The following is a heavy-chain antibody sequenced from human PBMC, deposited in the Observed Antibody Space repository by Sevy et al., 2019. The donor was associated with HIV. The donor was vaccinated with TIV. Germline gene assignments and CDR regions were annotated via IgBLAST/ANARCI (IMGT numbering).Heavy chain of an antibody. CDR3: ARDLPPSATVVPHFDY. CDR1: GFTFSSYD. D-gene: IGHD2-21*01. J-gene: IGHJ4*02. Sequence: GGSLRLSCAASGFTFSSYDMHWVRQAPGKGLECVAVISYDGSNKYYADSVKGRFTISRDNANNSLYLQMSSLRAEDTAVYYCARDLPPSATVVPHFDYWGQGTLVTVSS. V-gene: IGHV3-30*03. CDR2: ISYDGSNK.